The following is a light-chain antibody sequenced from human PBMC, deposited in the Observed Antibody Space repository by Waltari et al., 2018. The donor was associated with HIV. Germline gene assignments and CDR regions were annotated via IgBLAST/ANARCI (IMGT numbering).Light chain of an antibody. CDR3: SSYSSRSVLV. V-gene: IGLV2-14*01. J-gene: IGLJ2*01. Sequence: QSALTQPASLSGPPGQSITVSCTGTSSDVGAFKYFSWFQQYPGKPPKLMLYEVSDRPSGVSNRFSGSKSGNTASLTISGLQAEEETDYYCSSYSSRSVLVFGGGTKLTVL. CDR2: EVS. CDR1: SSDVGAFKY.